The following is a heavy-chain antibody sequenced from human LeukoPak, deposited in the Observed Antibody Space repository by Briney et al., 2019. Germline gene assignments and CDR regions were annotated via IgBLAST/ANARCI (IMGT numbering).Heavy chain of an antibody. CDR2: ISGGGGST. V-gene: IGHV3-23*01. CDR1: GFTFSSYA. Sequence: HPGGSLRLSCAASGFTFSSYAMSWVRQAPGKGLEWVSAISGGGGSTYYADSVKGRFTISRDNSKNTLYLQMNSLRAEDTAVYYCAKAPDYGDYYYYYGMDVWGQGTTVTVSS. CDR3: AKAPDYGDYYYYYGMDV. D-gene: IGHD4-17*01. J-gene: IGHJ6*02.